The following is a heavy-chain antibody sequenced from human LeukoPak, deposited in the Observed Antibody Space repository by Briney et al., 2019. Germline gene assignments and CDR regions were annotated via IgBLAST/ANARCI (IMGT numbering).Heavy chain of an antibody. J-gene: IGHJ4*02. V-gene: IGHV3-21*04. CDR2: ISSSSSYI. D-gene: IGHD5-18*01. CDR1: GFTFSSYS. Sequence: PGGSLRLSCAASGFTFSSYSMNWVRQAPGKGLEWVSSISSSSSYIYYADSVKGRFTISRDNSKNTLYLQMNSLRAEDTAVYYCATIHSYGYYFDYWGQGTLVTVSS. CDR3: ATIHSYGYYFDY.